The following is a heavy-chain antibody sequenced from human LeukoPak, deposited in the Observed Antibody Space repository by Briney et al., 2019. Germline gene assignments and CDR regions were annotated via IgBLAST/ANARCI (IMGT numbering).Heavy chain of an antibody. Sequence: GGSLRLSCAASGFTFSSYELNWVRQAPGKGLEWVSYISDTGSTIYYADSVEGRFTISRDNAKNTLYLQMNSLRAEDTAVYYCGKEGGSGGFDPWGQGTLVTVSS. V-gene: IGHV3-48*03. CDR1: GFTFSSYE. J-gene: IGHJ5*02. CDR3: GKEGGSGGFDP. D-gene: IGHD2-15*01. CDR2: ISDTGSTI.